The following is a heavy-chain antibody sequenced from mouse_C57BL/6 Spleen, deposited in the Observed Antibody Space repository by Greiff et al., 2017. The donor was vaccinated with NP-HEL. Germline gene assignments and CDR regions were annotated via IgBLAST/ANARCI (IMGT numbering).Heavy chain of an antibody. CDR1: GFSLSTSGMG. J-gene: IGHJ4*01. V-gene: IGHV8-12*01. Sequence: ESGPGILQSSQTLSLTCSFSGFSLSTSGMGVSWIRQPSGKGLEWLAHISWDDDKRYNPSLKSRLTISKDTSRNQVFLKITSVDTADTATYYCAFSSGTGDYAMDYWGQGTSVTVSS. CDR2: ISWDDDK. D-gene: IGHD3-2*02. CDR3: AFSSGTGDYAMDY.